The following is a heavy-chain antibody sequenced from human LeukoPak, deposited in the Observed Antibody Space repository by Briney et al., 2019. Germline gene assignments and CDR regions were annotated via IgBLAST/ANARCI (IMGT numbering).Heavy chain of an antibody. J-gene: IGHJ4*02. D-gene: IGHD6-13*01. CDR1: GGTFSSYA. Sequence: GSSVKVSCKASGGTFSSYAISWVRQAPGQGLEWMGGIIPIFGTANYAQKFQGRVTITADKSTSTAYMELSSLRSEDTAVYYCARDLEQQLGYFDYWGQGTLVTVSS. CDR3: ARDLEQQLGYFDY. V-gene: IGHV1-69*06. CDR2: IIPIFGTA.